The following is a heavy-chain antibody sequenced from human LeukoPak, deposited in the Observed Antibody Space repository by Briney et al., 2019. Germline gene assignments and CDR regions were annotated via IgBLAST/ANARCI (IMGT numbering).Heavy chain of an antibody. D-gene: IGHD3-16*02. CDR3: AKGYYDYIWGSYRSDAFDI. V-gene: IGHV3-23*01. J-gene: IGHJ3*02. Sequence: GGSLRLSCAASGFPFNSYVMTWVRQAPGKGLEWVSVISGSGGLTYHADSVKGRFTVSRDNYKNTLYLQMNSLRAEDTAVYSCAKGYYDYIWGSYRSDAFDIWGQGTMVTVSS. CDR2: ISGSGGLT. CDR1: GFPFNSYV.